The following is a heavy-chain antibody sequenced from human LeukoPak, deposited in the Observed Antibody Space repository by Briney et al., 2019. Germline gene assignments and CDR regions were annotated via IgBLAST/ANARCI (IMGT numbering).Heavy chain of an antibody. CDR2: ISAYNGNT. J-gene: IGHJ4*02. D-gene: IGHD2-2*01. CDR3: ARWSLGYCSSTSCYLGDDY. V-gene: IGHV1-18*01. CDR1: GYTFTSYG. Sequence: GASVKVSCKASGYTFTSYGISWVRQAPGQGLEWMAWISAYNGNTNYAQKLQGRVTMTTDTSTSTAYMELRSLRSDDTAVYYCARWSLGYCSSTSCYLGDDYWGQGTLVTVSS.